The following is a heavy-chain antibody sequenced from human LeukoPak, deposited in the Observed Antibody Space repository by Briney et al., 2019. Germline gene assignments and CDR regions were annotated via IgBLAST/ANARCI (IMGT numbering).Heavy chain of an antibody. CDR3: ARGPEGDWSPAYYYYMDV. J-gene: IGHJ6*03. CDR1: GGSFSGYY. Sequence: SETLSLTCAVYGGSFSGYYWSWIRQLPGKGLEWMGEINHSGSTNYNPSLKSRVTISVDTSKNQFSLKLSSVTAADTAVYYCARGPEGDWSPAYYYYMDVWGKGTTVTVSS. D-gene: IGHD3/OR15-3a*01. CDR2: INHSGST. V-gene: IGHV4-34*01.